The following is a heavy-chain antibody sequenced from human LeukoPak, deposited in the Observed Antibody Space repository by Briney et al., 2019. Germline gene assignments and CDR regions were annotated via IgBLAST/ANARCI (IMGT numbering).Heavy chain of an antibody. CDR1: GGSISSGDYY. V-gene: IGHV4-30-4*02. Sequence: SETLSLTCTVSGGSISSGDYYWSWIRQPPGKGLEWIGYIYYSGSTYYNPSLKSRVTISVDTSKNQFSLKLSSVTAADTAVYYCAGVYSSSSNPAQGYDAFDIWGQGTMVTVSS. J-gene: IGHJ3*02. CDR2: IYYSGST. D-gene: IGHD6-6*01. CDR3: AGVYSSSSNPAQGYDAFDI.